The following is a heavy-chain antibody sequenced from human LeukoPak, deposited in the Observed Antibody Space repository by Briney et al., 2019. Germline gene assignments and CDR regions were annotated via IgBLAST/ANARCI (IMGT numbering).Heavy chain of an antibody. D-gene: IGHD6-6*01. CDR3: ARGRGAARRGTYDY. CDR2: IYHSGST. CDR1: GGSISSYY. V-gene: IGHV4-39*07. Sequence: SETLSLTCTVSGGSISSYYWGWIRQPPGKGLEWIGSIYHSGSTYYNPSLKSRVTISVDTSKNQFSLKLSSVTAADTAVYYCARGRGAARRGTYDYWGQGTLVTVSS. J-gene: IGHJ4*02.